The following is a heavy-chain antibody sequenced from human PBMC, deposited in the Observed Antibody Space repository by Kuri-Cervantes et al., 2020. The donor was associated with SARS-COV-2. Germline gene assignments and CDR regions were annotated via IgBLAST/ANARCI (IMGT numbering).Heavy chain of an antibody. Sequence: GESLKISCAASGISSNNAWMGWVRQAPGKGLEWVSAISGSGGSTYYADSVKGRFTISRDNSKNTLYLQMNSLRAEDTAVYYCAKGFVPAAPRGDYWGQGTLVTVSS. D-gene: IGHD2-2*01. CDR1: GISSNNAW. V-gene: IGHV3-23*01. CDR3: AKGFVPAAPRGDY. CDR2: ISGSGGST. J-gene: IGHJ4*02.